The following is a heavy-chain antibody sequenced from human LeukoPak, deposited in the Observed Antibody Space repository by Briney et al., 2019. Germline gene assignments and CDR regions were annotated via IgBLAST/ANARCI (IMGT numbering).Heavy chain of an antibody. CDR1: GYTFTSYG. CDR2: ISAYNGNT. D-gene: IGHD5-18*01. Sequence: ASVKVSCKASGYTFTSYGISWVRQAPGQGLEWIGWISAYNGNTNYAQKLQGRVTMTTDTSTSTAYMELRSVRSDDTGVYYCARERDRAMVFYYYCMDGWGEGATVTVSS. CDR3: ARERDRAMVFYYYCMDG. J-gene: IGHJ6*04. V-gene: IGHV1-18*01.